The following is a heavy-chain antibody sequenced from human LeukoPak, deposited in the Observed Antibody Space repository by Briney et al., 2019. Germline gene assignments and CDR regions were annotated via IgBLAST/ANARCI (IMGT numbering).Heavy chain of an antibody. Sequence: GGSLRLSCAASGFTVTGNGLHWVRQAPGKGLEWVAVTWYDGTKRYYADSVKGRFTVSRDNSKNTLYLQMNSLRAEDTGVYYCAKEHDFVMADWGQGTLVTVSS. CDR3: AKEHDFVMAD. CDR2: TWYDGTKR. D-gene: IGHD5-24*01. CDR1: GFTVTGNG. J-gene: IGHJ4*02. V-gene: IGHV3-33*06.